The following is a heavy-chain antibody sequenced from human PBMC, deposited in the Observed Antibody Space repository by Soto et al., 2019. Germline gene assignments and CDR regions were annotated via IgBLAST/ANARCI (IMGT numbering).Heavy chain of an antibody. CDR2: IDPSDSYT. CDR3: ARLERYTGYELHFDY. CDR1: GYXFTSIW. D-gene: IGHD5-12*01. V-gene: IGHV5-10-1*01. Sequence: PXEXLRISCKCSGYXFTSIWVIWVRHMPGKGLEWMGRIDPSDSYTSYSPSFQVHVTISADRSISTAYLQWSSMKASDTAMYYCARLERYTGYELHFDYWGQGTQGPVSS. J-gene: IGHJ4*02.